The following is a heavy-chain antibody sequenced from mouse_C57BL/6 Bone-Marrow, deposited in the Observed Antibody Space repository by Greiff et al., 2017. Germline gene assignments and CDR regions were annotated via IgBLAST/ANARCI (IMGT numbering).Heavy chain of an antibody. D-gene: IGHD1-1*01. CDR3: SIGVCYGSSSYYFDY. Sequence: VQLQQSGAELVRPGASVKLSCTASGFNIKDDYMHWVKQRPEQGLEWIGWIDPENGDTEYASKFQGKATITADTSSNTAYLQLSSLTSEDTAVYYCSIGVCYGSSSYYFDYWGQGTTLTVSA. CDR2: IDPENGDT. V-gene: IGHV14-4*01. J-gene: IGHJ2*01. CDR1: GFNIKDDY.